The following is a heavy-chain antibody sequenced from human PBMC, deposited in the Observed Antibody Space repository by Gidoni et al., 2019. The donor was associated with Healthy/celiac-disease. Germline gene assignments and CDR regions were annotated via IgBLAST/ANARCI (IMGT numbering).Heavy chain of an antibody. V-gene: IGHV3-66*01. CDR3: ARDRGSGYSYGFFDY. CDR2: MYSGGST. D-gene: IGHD5-18*01. CDR1: GFTVRSNY. Sequence: EVPLVSSGGGLVQPGGSLRLSCAASGFTVRSNYMSWVRQAPGKGLEWVSVMYSGGSTYYADSVKGRFTISRDNSKNTLYLQMNSLRAEDTAVYYCARDRGSGYSYGFFDYWGQGTLVTVSS. J-gene: IGHJ4*02.